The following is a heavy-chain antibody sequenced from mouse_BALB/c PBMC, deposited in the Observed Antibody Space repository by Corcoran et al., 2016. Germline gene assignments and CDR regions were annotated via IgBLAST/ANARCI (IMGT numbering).Heavy chain of an antibody. CDR1: GFNIKDYY. Sequence: EVQLQQSGAELVRPGALVKLSCKASGFNIKDYYMHWVKQRPEQGLEWIGWIDPENGNTIYDPKFQGKASITADTSSNTAYLQLSSLTSEDTAVYYCASAARATWCAYWGQGTLVTVSA. V-gene: IGHV14-1*02. CDR3: ASAARATWCAY. CDR2: IDPENGNT. J-gene: IGHJ3*01. D-gene: IGHD3-1*01.